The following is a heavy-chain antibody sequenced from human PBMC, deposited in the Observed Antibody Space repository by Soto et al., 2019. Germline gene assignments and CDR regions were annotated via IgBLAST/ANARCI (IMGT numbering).Heavy chain of an antibody. D-gene: IGHD2-2*01. CDR1: GGSISSGGYY. CDR3: ARRVSVPAARNWFDP. Sequence: SETPSLTCTVSGGSISSGGYYWSWIRQHPGKGLEWIGYIYYSGSTYYNPSLKSRVTISVDTSKNQFSLKLSSVTAADTAVYYCARRVSVPAARNWFDPWGQGTLVTVSS. J-gene: IGHJ5*02. V-gene: IGHV4-31*03. CDR2: IYYSGST.